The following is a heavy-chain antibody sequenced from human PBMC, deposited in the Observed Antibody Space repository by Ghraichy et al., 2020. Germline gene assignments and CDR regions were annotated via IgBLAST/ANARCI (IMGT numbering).Heavy chain of an antibody. CDR1: GFTFSSYW. V-gene: IGHV3-7*01. CDR3: ARAYYDFWSGYLVGAFDI. D-gene: IGHD3-3*01. Sequence: GGSLRLSCAASGFTFSSYWMSWVRQAPGKGLEWVANIKQDGSEKYYVDSVKGRFTISRDNAKNSLYLQMNSLRAEDTAVYYCARAYYDFWSGYLVGAFDIWGQGTMVTVSS. CDR2: IKQDGSEK. J-gene: IGHJ3*02.